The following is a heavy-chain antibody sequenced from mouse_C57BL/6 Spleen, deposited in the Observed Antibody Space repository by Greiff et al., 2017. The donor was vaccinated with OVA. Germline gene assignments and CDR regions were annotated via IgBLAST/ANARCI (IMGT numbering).Heavy chain of an antibody. V-gene: IGHV1-50*01. CDR3: ARRETGPAWFAY. CDR1: GYTFTSYW. Sequence: VQLQQPGAELVKPGASVKLSCKASGYTFTSYWMQWVKQRPGQGLEWIGEIDPSDSYTNYNQKFKGKATLTVDTSSSTAYMQLSSLTSEDSAVYYCARRETGPAWFAYWGQGTLVTVSA. CDR2: IDPSDSYT. D-gene: IGHD4-1*01. J-gene: IGHJ3*01.